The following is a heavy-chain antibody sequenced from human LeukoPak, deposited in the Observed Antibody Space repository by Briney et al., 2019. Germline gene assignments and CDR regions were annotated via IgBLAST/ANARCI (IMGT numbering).Heavy chain of an antibody. CDR3: ARGWDFWSGYHYWYFDL. D-gene: IGHD3-3*01. CDR1: GYTFTSYG. Sequence: ASVKVSCKASGYTFTSYGISWVRQAPGQGLEWMGWISAYNGNTNYAQKLQGRVTMTTDTSTSTAYMELSSLRSEDTAVYYCARGWDFWSGYHYWYFDLWGRGTLVTVSS. J-gene: IGHJ2*01. V-gene: IGHV1-18*01. CDR2: ISAYNGNT.